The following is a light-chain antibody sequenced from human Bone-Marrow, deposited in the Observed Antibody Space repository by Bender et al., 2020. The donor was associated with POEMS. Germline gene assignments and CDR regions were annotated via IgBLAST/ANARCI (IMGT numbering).Light chain of an antibody. CDR1: SSDVGSNNL. CDR3: QSYDNSLGGWV. V-gene: IGLV2-11*01. CDR2: DVS. Sequence: QSALTQPPSVSGSPGQSVTISCTGTSSDVGSNNLVSWYQQHPGKAPKLMIYDVSTRPSGVPDRFSGSKSGTSASLAITGLQAEDEGDYYCQSYDNSLGGWVFGGGTKLTVL. J-gene: IGLJ3*02.